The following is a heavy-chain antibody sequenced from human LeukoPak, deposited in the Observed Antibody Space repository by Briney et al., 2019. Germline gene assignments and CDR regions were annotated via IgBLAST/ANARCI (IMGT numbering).Heavy chain of an antibody. CDR1: GYSFTNYD. V-gene: IGHV1-8*01. Sequence: ASVKVSCKASGYSFTNYDINWVRQATGQGLGWMGWMNPNSGNTGYSQKFQGRIFITRNTSITTAYMELSSLRSDDTAVYYCARDGRGSRSSWFDPWGQGTLVIVSS. J-gene: IGHJ5*02. CDR3: ARDGRGSRSSWFDP. CDR2: MNPNSGNT. D-gene: IGHD3-10*01.